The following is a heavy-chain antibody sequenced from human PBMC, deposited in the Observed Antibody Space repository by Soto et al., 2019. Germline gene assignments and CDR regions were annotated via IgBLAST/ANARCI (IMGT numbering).Heavy chain of an antibody. CDR1: GGSFSGYY. Sequence: SETLSLTCAVYGGSFSGYYWSWIRQPPGKGLEWIGEINHSGSTNYNPSLKSRVTISVDTSKNQFSLKLSSVTAADTAVYYCARTRSDSSSWYNWFDPWGQGTLVTVSS. CDR2: INHSGST. V-gene: IGHV4-34*01. J-gene: IGHJ5*02. CDR3: ARTRSDSSSWYNWFDP. D-gene: IGHD6-13*01.